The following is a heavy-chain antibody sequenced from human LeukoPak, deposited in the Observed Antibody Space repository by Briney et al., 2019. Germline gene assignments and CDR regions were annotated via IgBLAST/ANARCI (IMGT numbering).Heavy chain of an antibody. CDR1: GFTFSSYG. V-gene: IGHV3-30*18. CDR3: AKDQTLYSSGAFDI. J-gene: IGHJ3*02. CDR2: ISYDGGNK. Sequence: GGSLRLSCAASGFTFSSYGMHWVRQAPGKGLEWVAVISYDGGNKYYADSVKGRFTISRDNSKNTLYLQMNSLRAEDTAVYYCAKDQTLYSSGAFDIWGQGTMVTVSS. D-gene: IGHD6-25*01.